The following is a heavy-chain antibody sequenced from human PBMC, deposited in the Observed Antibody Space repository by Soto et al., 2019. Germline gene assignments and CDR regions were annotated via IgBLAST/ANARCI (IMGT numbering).Heavy chain of an antibody. CDR1: GGSISSGDYY. Sequence: QVQLQESRPGLVKPSQTLSLTCTDSGGSISSGDYYWSWIRQPPGNGLEWIGYIYDSGSTYQNPSLNSRVTISVDTSKNQFSLQLSSVTAADTAVYYCARMTTVKVAGFDYWGQGTLVTVS. D-gene: IGHD4-17*01. CDR2: IYDSGST. V-gene: IGHV4-30-4*01. CDR3: ARMTTVKVAGFDY. J-gene: IGHJ4*02.